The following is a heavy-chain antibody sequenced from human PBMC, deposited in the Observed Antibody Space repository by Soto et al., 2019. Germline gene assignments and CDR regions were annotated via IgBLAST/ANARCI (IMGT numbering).Heavy chain of an antibody. CDR3: ARLSEKTQGD. V-gene: IGHV4-4*02. CDR1: GLSLILVNW. CDR2: IDRDGGT. J-gene: IGHJ4*02. Sequence: SAPLSLTCAVPGLSLILVNWWSWVRQSPGSGLEWIGQIDRDGGTQYNPSLQSRVTISFEKSKNELSLNLYSVIAADTGVYYCARLSEKTQGDWGQG.